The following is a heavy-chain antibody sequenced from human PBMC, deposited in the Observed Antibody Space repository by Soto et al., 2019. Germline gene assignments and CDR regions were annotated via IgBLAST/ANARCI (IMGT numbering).Heavy chain of an antibody. D-gene: IGHD2-15*01. Sequence: QVQLQESGPGLVKPSQTLSLTCTVSGGSISSGGYYWSWIRQHPGKGLEWIGYIYYSGSTYYNPSLTSRVXXSXDXXKNQCSLKLSSVTAAATAVYYCARDGLQSGYGMDVWGQGTTVTVSS. J-gene: IGHJ6*02. V-gene: IGHV4-31*03. CDR3: ARDGLQSGYGMDV. CDR2: IYYSGST. CDR1: GGSISSGGYY.